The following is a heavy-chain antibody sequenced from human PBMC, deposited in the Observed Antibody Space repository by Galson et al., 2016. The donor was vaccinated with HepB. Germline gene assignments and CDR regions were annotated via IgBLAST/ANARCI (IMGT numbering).Heavy chain of an antibody. Sequence: SLRLSCAASGLTFSIYAMSWVRQAPGKGLEWVSGIGGSGGGTYYAGSVKGRVTISKDDSKNTLYLQMNSLRAEDTALYYSAKGKWRCYQDDRGQGTLVTVSS. CDR3: AKGKWRCYQDD. J-gene: IGHJ4*02. CDR1: GLTFSIYA. CDR2: IGGSGGGT. D-gene: IGHD4/OR15-4a*01. V-gene: IGHV3-23*01.